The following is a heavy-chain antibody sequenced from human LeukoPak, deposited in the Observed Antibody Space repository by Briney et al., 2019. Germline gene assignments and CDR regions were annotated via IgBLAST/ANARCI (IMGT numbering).Heavy chain of an antibody. CDR3: ARVGFGELFLDC. Sequence: GGSLRLSCAASGFTFSSYEMNWVRQAPGKGLEWVSYISSSGSTIYYADSVKGRFTISRDNAKNSLYLQMNSLRAEDTAVYYCARVGFGELFLDCWGQGTLVTVSS. CDR2: ISSSGSTI. V-gene: IGHV3-48*03. D-gene: IGHD3-10*01. J-gene: IGHJ4*02. CDR1: GFTFSSYE.